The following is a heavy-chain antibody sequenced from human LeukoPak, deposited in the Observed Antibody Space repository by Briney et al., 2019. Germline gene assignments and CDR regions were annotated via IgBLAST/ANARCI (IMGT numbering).Heavy chain of an antibody. CDR3: ARNLRLEYYFDY. J-gene: IGHJ4*02. CDR2: IIPISGTA. V-gene: IGHV1-69*06. D-gene: IGHD4-11*01. Sequence: ASVKVSCKASGGTFSSYAISWVRQAPGQGLEWMGGIIPISGTANYAQKFQGRVTITADKSTSTAYMELSSLRSEDTAVYYCARNLRLEYYFDYWGQGTLVTVSS. CDR1: GGTFSSYA.